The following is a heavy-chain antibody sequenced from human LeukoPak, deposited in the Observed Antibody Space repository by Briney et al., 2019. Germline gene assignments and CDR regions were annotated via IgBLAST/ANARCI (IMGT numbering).Heavy chain of an antibody. CDR2: ISYDGSNK. Sequence: GGSLRLSCAASGFSFSSYSMNWVRQAPGKGLEWVAVISYDGSNKYYADSVKGRFTISRDNSKNTLYLQMNSLRAEDTAVYYCARDVSPIPTGYYWDWGQGTLVTVSS. V-gene: IGHV3-30*03. J-gene: IGHJ4*02. CDR1: GFSFSSYS. D-gene: IGHD3-9*01. CDR3: ARDVSPIPTGYYWD.